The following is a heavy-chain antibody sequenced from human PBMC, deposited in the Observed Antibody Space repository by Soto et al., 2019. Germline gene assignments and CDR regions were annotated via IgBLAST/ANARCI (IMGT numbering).Heavy chain of an antibody. Sequence: GGSLRLSCAASGFTFSSYAMSWVRQAPGKGLEWVSAISGSGGSTYYADSVKGRFTISRDNSKNTLYLQMNSLRAEDTAVYYCAAPGYYDILTGYYDFRGQGTLVTVSS. CDR2: ISGSGGST. V-gene: IGHV3-23*01. J-gene: IGHJ4*02. D-gene: IGHD3-9*01. CDR1: GFTFSSYA. CDR3: AAPGYYDILTGYYDF.